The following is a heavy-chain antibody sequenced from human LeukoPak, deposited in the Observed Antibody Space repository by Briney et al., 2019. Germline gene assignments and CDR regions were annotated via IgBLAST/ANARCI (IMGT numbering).Heavy chain of an antibody. D-gene: IGHD3-10*01. V-gene: IGHV4-4*02. CDR3: ARVLLWFGEAQGFDP. J-gene: IGHJ5*02. Sequence: SETLSLTCAVSGGSISSSNWWSWVRQPPGKGLEWIGEIYHSGSTNYNPSLKSRVTISVDTSKNQFSLKLSSVTAADTAVYYCARVLLWFGEAQGFDPWGQGTPVTVSS. CDR2: IYHSGST. CDR1: GGSISSSNW.